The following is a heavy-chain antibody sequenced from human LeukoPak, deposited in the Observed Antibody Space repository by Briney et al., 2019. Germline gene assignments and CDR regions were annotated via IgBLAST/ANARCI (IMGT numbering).Heavy chain of an antibody. CDR1: GFTFSSYA. CDR3: AKLPRSNYYYCMDV. CDR2: ISGSGGST. Sequence: GGSLRLSCAASGFTFSSYAMSWVRQAPGKGLEWVSAISGSGGSTYYADSVKGRFTISRDNSKNTLYLQMNSLRAEDTAVYYCAKLPRSNYYYCMDVWGQGTTVTVSS. J-gene: IGHJ6*02. V-gene: IGHV3-23*01.